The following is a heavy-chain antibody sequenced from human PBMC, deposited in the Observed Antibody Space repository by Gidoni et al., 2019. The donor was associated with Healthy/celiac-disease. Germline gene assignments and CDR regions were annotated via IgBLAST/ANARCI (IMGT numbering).Heavy chain of an antibody. CDR1: GGSISSSSYY. CDR2: IYYCGST. CDR3: ARDSAMIPGVYYFDY. D-gene: IGHD3-22*01. J-gene: IGHJ4*02. Sequence: QLQPQASGPGLVKTSEPLSLTCTVSGGSISSSSYYWGGIRQPPGKGLEWLGSIYYCGSTYYNPSLKSRVTISVATSKNQFSLKLSAVTAADTAVYYCARDSAMIPGVYYFDYWGQGTLVTVSS. V-gene: IGHV4-39*07.